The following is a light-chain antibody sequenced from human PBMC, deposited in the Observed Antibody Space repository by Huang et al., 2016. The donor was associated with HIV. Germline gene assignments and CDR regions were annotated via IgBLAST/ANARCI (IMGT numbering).Light chain of an antibody. CDR3: QQYNNWPWYT. CDR1: QSVSNK. CDR2: GAS. J-gene: IGKJ2*01. V-gene: IGKV3-15*01. Sequence: EIVMTQSPATLSVSPGERATLSCRASQSVSNKVAWYKQKPGQAPRLLFYGASTRATDIPARFSGSGSGTEFTLTISSLQSEDFAVYYCQQYNNWPWYTFGQGTNLEIK.